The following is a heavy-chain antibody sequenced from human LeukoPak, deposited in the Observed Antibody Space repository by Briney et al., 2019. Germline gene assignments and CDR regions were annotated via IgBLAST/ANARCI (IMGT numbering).Heavy chain of an antibody. CDR1: GFTFNIYA. CDR2: IRYDGSDK. CDR3: AKERDSSSWSDY. V-gene: IGHV3-30*02. Sequence: GGSLRLSCAASGFTFNIYAMHWVRQAPGKGLEWVAFIRYDGSDKYYADSVKGRFTISRDNSKNTLYLQMNSLRADDTAVYCCAKERDSSSWSDYWGQGTLVTVSS. D-gene: IGHD6-13*01. J-gene: IGHJ4*02.